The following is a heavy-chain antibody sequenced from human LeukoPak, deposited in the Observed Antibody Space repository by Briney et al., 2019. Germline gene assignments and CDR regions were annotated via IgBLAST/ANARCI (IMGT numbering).Heavy chain of an antibody. CDR2: INPITGGT. D-gene: IGHD4-17*01. J-gene: IGHJ4*02. CDR3: ARDSGDYVPFDS. Sequence: ASVKVSCKASGYSFTGYYMHWVRQAPGQGLEWMGWINPITGGTSYAQKLQGRVTMTRDTSISTAHMELSRLRCDDTAVYFCARDSGDYVPFDSWGQGTLVTVSS. CDR1: GYSFTGYY. V-gene: IGHV1-2*02.